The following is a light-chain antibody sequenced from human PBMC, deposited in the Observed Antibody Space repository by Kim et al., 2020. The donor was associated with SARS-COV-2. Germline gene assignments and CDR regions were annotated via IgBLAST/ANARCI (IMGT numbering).Light chain of an antibody. V-gene: IGKV1-5*03. Sequence: AGAGATTPCLANHRFNDGFLAWYQQKPGKAPNLLIYRASTLESGVPSRFSGSGFGTEFTLTISSLQPEDFATYYCQHYCRYPYTFGQGTKLEI. CDR1: HRFNDG. CDR3: QHYCRYPYT. J-gene: IGKJ2*01. CDR2: RAS.